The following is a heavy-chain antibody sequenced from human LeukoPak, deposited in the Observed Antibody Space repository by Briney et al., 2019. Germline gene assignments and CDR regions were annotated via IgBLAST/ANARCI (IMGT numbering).Heavy chain of an antibody. J-gene: IGHJ4*02. CDR2: IKLDGSEK. Sequence: GGSLRLSCAASGFVFGKYWMSWVRQAPGKGLEWVANIKLDGSEKNYVDSVKGRFTISRDNTKNSLYLQMNSLRAEDTAVFYCARDQYDTWSQRGNFDSWGQGTLVIVSS. D-gene: IGHD3-3*01. V-gene: IGHV3-7*03. CDR1: GFVFGKYW. CDR3: ARDQYDTWSQRGNFDS.